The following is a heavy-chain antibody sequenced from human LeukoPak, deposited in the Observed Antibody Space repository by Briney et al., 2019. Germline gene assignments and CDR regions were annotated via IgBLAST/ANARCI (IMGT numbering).Heavy chain of an antibody. CDR2: MGGRGDNT. CDR3: AKDLWASETVIGTSRLADS. CDR1: GFTFNRVC. V-gene: IGHV3-23*01. Sequence: GGSLILSCGASGFTFNRVCMSWVRQAAGKGLEWVASMGGRGDNTWYADSLKGRFTISRDNSKNTLYLQMNSLRAEDTAMYYCAKDLWASETVIGTSRLADSWAQGTRVTVSS. D-gene: IGHD2-21*01. J-gene: IGHJ4*02.